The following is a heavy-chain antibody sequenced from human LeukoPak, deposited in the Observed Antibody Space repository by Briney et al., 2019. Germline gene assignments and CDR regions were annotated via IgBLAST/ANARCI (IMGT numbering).Heavy chain of an antibody. CDR1: GGSLGGYY. D-gene: IGHD2-8*01. Sequence: PSETLFLTCTVSGGSLGGYYWYWIRQPAGKGLEWIGRIYSSGSTNYAPSLKSRVTMSIDTSKKHLSLKLNTVTAADTAVYYCARLNGDGFDIWGQGTKVTVSS. CDR3: ARLNGDGFDI. J-gene: IGHJ3*02. V-gene: IGHV4-4*07. CDR2: IYSSGST.